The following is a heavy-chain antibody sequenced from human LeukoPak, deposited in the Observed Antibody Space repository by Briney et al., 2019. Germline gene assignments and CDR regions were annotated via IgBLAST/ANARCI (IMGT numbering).Heavy chain of an antibody. D-gene: IGHD6-19*01. Sequence: GGSLRLSCAASGFTFSSYSMNWVRQAPGKGLEWVANIKQDGSERLYVDSVKGRFTISRDNAENSLYLQMNSLTAEDTAVYYCTRGDSSGWYFGGQGTLVTVSS. CDR1: GFTFSSYS. V-gene: IGHV3-7*01. CDR2: IKQDGSER. CDR3: TRGDSSGWYF. J-gene: IGHJ4*02.